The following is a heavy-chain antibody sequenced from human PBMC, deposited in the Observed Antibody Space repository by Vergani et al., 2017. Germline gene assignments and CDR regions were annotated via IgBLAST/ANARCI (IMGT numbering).Heavy chain of an antibody. J-gene: IGHJ5*02. CDR3: ARSSLSSTYNWFDP. CDR1: GGSISSGSYY. D-gene: IGHD6-13*01. V-gene: IGHV4-61*02. CDR2: IYTSGST. Sequence: QVQLQESGPGLVKPSQTLSLTCTVSGGSISSGSYYWSWIRQPAGKGLEWIGRIYTSGSTNSNPSLKSRVTISVDTSKNQFSLKLSSVTSADTAVYYCARSSLSSTYNWFDPWGQGTLVTVSS.